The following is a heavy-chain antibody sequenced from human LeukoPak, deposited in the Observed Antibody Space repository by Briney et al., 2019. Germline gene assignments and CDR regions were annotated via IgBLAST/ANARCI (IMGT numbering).Heavy chain of an antibody. J-gene: IGHJ4*02. D-gene: IGHD3-3*01. CDR2: ISGSGGST. Sequence: GGSLRLSCAASGFTFSIYAMSWVRQAPGKGLEWVSAISGSGGSTYYADSVKGRFTISRDNSKNTLYLQMNSLRAEDTAVYYCARGRGDYDFYFDYWGQGTLVTVSS. V-gene: IGHV3-23*01. CDR3: ARGRGDYDFYFDY. CDR1: GFTFSIYA.